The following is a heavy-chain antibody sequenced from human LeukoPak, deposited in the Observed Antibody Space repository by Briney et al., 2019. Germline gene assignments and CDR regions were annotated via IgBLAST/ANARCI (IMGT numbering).Heavy chain of an antibody. Sequence: PSETPSLTCTVSGGSVSSSSYFWGWIRQPPGKGLEWIGTMYYSGSTHYYPSLKSRVTISADTSKNQFFLKLNSVTAADTAVYYCAVAGVRHYDSSGLYALDFWGQGTMVTVSS. D-gene: IGHD3-22*01. CDR1: GGSVSSSSYF. J-gene: IGHJ3*01. V-gene: IGHV4-39*05. CDR2: MYYSGST. CDR3: AVAGVRHYDSSGLYALDF.